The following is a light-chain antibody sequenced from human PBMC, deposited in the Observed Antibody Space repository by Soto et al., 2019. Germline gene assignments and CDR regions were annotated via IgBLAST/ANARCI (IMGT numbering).Light chain of an antibody. CDR1: QDISNH. V-gene: IGKV1-16*02. CDR3: QQYNSYPVS. CDR2: AAS. J-gene: IGKJ4*01. Sequence: DIQMTQSPSSLSASVGDRVTITCRASQDISNHLAWFQQKPGKAPKSLISAASSLQSGVPSKFSGNGSGTDFTLTISSLQPEDFATYYCQQYNSYPVSFGGGTKVEIK.